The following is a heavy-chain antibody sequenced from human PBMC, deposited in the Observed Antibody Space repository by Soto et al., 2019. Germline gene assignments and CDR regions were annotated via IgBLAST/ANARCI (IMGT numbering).Heavy chain of an antibody. CDR1: GGSFSGYY. V-gene: IGHV4-34*01. CDR3: ASLSSGWLKHYYYYGMDV. D-gene: IGHD6-19*01. CDR2: INHSGST. J-gene: IGHJ6*02. Sequence: SETLSLTCAVYGGSFSGYYWSWIRQPPGKGLEWIGEINHSGSTNYNPSLKSRVTISVDKSKNQFSLKLSSVTAADTAVYYCASLSSGWLKHYYYYGMDVWGQGTTVTVSS.